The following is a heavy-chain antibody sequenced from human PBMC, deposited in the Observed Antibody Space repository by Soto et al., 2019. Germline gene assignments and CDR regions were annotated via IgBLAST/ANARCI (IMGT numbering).Heavy chain of an antibody. Sequence: QVQLQESGPGLVKPSGTLSLTCAVSGGSISSSNWWSWVRQPPGKGLEWIGEIYHSGSTNYNPSLKSRVTISVDKSKTQFSLKLSSVPAADTAVYYCAREGYCSGGSCSLRPRAPLDYWGQGPLVTVSS. CDR1: GGSISSSNW. V-gene: IGHV4-4*02. CDR3: AREGYCSGGSCSLRPRAPLDY. CDR2: IYHSGST. D-gene: IGHD2-15*01. J-gene: IGHJ4*02.